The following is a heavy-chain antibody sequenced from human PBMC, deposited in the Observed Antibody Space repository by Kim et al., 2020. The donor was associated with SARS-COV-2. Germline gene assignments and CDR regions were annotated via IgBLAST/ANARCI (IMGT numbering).Heavy chain of an antibody. D-gene: IGHD3-10*01. V-gene: IGHV3-30*18. Sequence: GGSLRLSCAASGFTFSSYGMHWVRQAPGKGLEWVAVISYDGSNKYYADSVKGRFTISRDKSKSTLYLQMNSLRAEDTAVYYCAKGGSGSYFSPFDYWGQGTLVTVSS. J-gene: IGHJ4*02. CDR2: ISYDGSNK. CDR3: AKGGSGSYFSPFDY. CDR1: GFTFSSYG.